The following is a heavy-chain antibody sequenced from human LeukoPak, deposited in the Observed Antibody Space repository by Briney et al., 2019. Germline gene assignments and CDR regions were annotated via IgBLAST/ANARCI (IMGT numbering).Heavy chain of an antibody. CDR2: IYSGGST. D-gene: IGHD2-2*01. CDR1: GFTVSSNY. J-gene: IGHJ4*02. Sequence: PGGSLGLSCAASGFTVSSNYMSWVRQAPGKGLEWVSVIYSGGSTYYADSVKGRFTISRDNSKNTLYLQMNSLRAEDTAVYYCASPVQLPTLSFDYWGQGTLVTVSS. V-gene: IGHV3-66*01. CDR3: ASPVQLPTLSFDY.